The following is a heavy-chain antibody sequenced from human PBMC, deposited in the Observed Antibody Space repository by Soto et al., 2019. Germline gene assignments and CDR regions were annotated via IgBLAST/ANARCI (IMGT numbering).Heavy chain of an antibody. D-gene: IGHD6-13*01. CDR3: ARTSAAGKYYYGMDV. Sequence: EVQLVQSGAEVKKPGESLKISCKGSGYSFTSYWIGWVRQMPGKGLEWMGIIYPGDSDTRYSPSFQGQVTISADKSFSTAYLQWSSLKASDTAMYYCARTSAAGKYYYGMDVWGQGTTVTVSS. J-gene: IGHJ6*02. V-gene: IGHV5-51*01. CDR2: IYPGDSDT. CDR1: GYSFTSYW.